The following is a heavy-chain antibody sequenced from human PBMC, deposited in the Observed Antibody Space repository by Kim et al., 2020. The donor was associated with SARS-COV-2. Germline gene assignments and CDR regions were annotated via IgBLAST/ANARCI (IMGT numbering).Heavy chain of an antibody. D-gene: IGHD2-15*01. CDR2: VCTGGSTS. V-gene: IGHV3-23*03. CDR1: GFTFSSYS. CDR3: SSHFGASGAFWYFDY. Sequence: GGSLRLSCAASGFTFSSYSMIWVRQAPGKGLEWVSTVCTGGSTSYPASSMICLFIFSPHSSNILLFLLISLLTPDTTASYYSSHFGASGAFWYFDY. J-gene: IGHJ4*01.